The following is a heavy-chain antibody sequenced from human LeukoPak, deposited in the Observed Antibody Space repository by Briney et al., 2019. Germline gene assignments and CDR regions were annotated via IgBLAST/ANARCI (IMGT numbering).Heavy chain of an antibody. CDR1: GFTFSSYW. CDR2: IKQDGSEK. CDR3: ARDDCTNGVCYIFDY. J-gene: IGHJ4*02. D-gene: IGHD2-8*01. Sequence: GGSLRLSCAASGFTFSSYWMSWVRQAPGKGLEWVANIKQDGSEKYYVDSVKGRFTISRDNAKNSLYLQMNSPRAEDTAVYYCARDDCTNGVCYIFDYWGQGTLVTVSS. V-gene: IGHV3-7*01.